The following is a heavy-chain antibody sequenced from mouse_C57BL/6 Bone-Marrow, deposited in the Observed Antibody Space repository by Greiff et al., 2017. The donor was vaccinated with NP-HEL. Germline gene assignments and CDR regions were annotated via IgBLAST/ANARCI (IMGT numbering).Heavy chain of an antibody. Sequence: EVQVVESGGGLVQPGGSLKLSCAASGFTFSDYYMYWVRQTPEKRLEWVAYISNGGGSTYYPDTVKGRFTISRDNAKNNLYLQMSRLKSEDTAMYYCARHYYYGSSWFAYWGQGTLVTVSA. CDR3: ARHYYYGSSWFAY. J-gene: IGHJ3*01. CDR1: GFTFSDYY. V-gene: IGHV5-12*01. D-gene: IGHD1-1*01. CDR2: ISNGGGST.